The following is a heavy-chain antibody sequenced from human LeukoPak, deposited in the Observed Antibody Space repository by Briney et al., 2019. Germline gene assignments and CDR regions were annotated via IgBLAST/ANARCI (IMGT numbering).Heavy chain of an antibody. CDR3: AGDSSGWLDY. V-gene: IGHV4-61*05. CDR1: GDSISTSSYY. D-gene: IGHD6-19*01. Sequence: KPSETLSLTCSVSGDSISTSSYYWGWIRQPPGKGLEWIGRIYTSGSTNYNPSLKSRVTMSVDTSKNQFSLKLSSVTAADTAVYYCAGDSSGWLDYWGQGTLVTVSS. CDR2: IYTSGST. J-gene: IGHJ4*02.